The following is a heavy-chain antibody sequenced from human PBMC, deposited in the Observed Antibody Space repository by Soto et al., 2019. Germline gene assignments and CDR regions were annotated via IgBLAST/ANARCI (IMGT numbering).Heavy chain of an antibody. J-gene: IGHJ4*02. Sequence: GGSLRLSCEASGFTFSSYGMHWVRQAPGKGLEWVAVISYDGSNKYYADSVKGRFTISRDNSKNTLYLQMNSLRAEDTAVYYCAKDDAIAVAGIGYWGQGTLVTVS. CDR2: ISYDGSNK. V-gene: IGHV3-30*18. CDR3: AKDDAIAVAGIGY. CDR1: GFTFSSYG. D-gene: IGHD6-19*01.